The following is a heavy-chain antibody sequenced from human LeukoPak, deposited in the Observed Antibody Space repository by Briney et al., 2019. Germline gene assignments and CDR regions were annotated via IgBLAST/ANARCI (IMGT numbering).Heavy chain of an antibody. D-gene: IGHD3-22*01. CDR2: IRGAATT. J-gene: IGHJ4*02. Sequence: GGSLRLSCATSGFTFNAYTMHWVRQAPGKGLEWVSFIRGAATTNYADSVKGRFTVSSDNAKNSLYLQMNSLRAEDTAVYYCATPDSSGYYSSHDYWGQGTLVTVSS. CDR1: GFTFNAYT. CDR3: ATPDSSGYYSSHDY. V-gene: IGHV3-69-1*01.